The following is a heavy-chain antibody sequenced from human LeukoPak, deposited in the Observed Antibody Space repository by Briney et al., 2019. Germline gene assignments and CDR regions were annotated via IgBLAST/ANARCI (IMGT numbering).Heavy chain of an antibody. J-gene: IGHJ3*02. CDR2: ISGSGGSA. Sequence: PGGSLRLSCAASGFTFSSYAMSWVRQAPGKGLEWVSGISGSGGSAYYADSVKGRFTISRDNSKNTLYLQVNSLRAEDTAVYYCAKVDYYDGSRYYYDAFDIWGQGAMVTVSS. D-gene: IGHD3-22*01. V-gene: IGHV3-23*01. CDR1: GFTFSSYA. CDR3: AKVDYYDGSRYYYDAFDI.